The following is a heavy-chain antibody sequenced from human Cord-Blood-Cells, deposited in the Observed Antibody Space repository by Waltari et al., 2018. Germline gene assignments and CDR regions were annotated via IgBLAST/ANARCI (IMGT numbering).Heavy chain of an antibody. CDR3: ARDSGYCSGGSCYYDAFDI. V-gene: IGHV3-48*02. Sequence: EVQLVESGGGLVQPGGSLRLSCAAYGFTFSSYSMNWVRQAPGKGREWVSYISSSSSTIYYADSVKGRFTISRDNAKNSLYLQMNSLRDEDTAVYYCARDSGYCSGGSCYYDAFDIWGQGTMVTVSS. CDR1: GFTFSSYS. D-gene: IGHD2-15*01. CDR2: ISSSSSTI. J-gene: IGHJ3*02.